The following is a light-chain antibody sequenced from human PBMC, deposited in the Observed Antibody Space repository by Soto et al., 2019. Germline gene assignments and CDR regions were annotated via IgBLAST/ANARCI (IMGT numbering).Light chain of an antibody. CDR1: SSDFGGYNY. J-gene: IGLJ1*01. Sequence: ALTQPPSASGSPGQSVTISCTGTSSDFGGYNYVSWYQQHPGKAPKLMIYEVTKRPSGVPDRFSGSKSGNTASLTVSGLQAEDEADYYCSSYAGSNNLRVFGTGTKVTVL. CDR2: EVT. V-gene: IGLV2-8*01. CDR3: SSYAGSNNLRV.